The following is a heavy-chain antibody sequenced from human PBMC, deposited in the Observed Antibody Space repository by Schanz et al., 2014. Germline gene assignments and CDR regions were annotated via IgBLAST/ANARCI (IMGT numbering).Heavy chain of an antibody. V-gene: IGHV4-34*01. CDR1: GGPFSGYF. CDR3: ARSEPLPTDDNTAYFLDY. Sequence: QVQLQQWGAGLLKPSETLSLTCAVYGGPFSGYFWSWIRQSPGKGLQWIGDIHYSGNSNYNPSLKSRVTISLDTSKSQFSLKLTSVTAADTAVYYCARSEPLPTDDNTAYFLDYWGQGTLVTVSS. D-gene: IGHD3-22*01. J-gene: IGHJ4*02. CDR2: IHYSGNS.